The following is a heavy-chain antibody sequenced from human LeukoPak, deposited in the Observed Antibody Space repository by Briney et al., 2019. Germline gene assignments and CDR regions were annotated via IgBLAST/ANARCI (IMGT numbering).Heavy chain of an antibody. CDR1: GGSFSGYY. D-gene: IGHD6-13*01. CDR2: INHSGST. CDR3: ARLRSGIAAAGTPFDY. V-gene: IGHV4-34*01. J-gene: IGHJ4*02. Sequence: PSETLSLTCAVYGGSFSGYYWSWIRQPPGKGLEWIGEINHSGSTNYHPSLKSRVTISVDTSKNQFSLKLSSVTAADTAVYYCARLRSGIAAAGTPFDYWGQGTLVTVSS.